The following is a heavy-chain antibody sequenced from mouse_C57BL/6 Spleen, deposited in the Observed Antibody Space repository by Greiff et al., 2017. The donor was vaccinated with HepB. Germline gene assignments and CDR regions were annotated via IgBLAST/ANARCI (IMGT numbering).Heavy chain of an antibody. CDR1: GFSLTSYG. CDR2: IWSGGST. V-gene: IGHV2-2*01. CDR3: AREWDYYAMDY. Sequence: VMLVESGPGLVQPSQSLSITCTVSGFSLTSYGVHWVRQSPGKGLEWLGVIWSGGSTDYNAAFISRLSISKDNSKSQVFFKMNSLQADDTAIYYCAREWDYYAMDYWGQGTSVTVSS. J-gene: IGHJ4*01.